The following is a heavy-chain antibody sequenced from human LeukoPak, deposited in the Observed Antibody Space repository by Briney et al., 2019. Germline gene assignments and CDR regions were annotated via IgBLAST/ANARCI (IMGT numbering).Heavy chain of an antibody. D-gene: IGHD2-8*01. J-gene: IGHJ4*02. CDR1: GYTFTSYD. V-gene: IGHV1-46*01. CDR2: INPSGGST. Sequence: ASVKVSCKASGYTFTSYDINWVRQAPGQGLEWMGIINPSGGSTSYAQKFQGRVTMTRDTSTSTVYMELSSLRSEDTAVYYCARAAIVLMVYSFDYWGQGTLVTVSS. CDR3: ARAAIVLMVYSFDY.